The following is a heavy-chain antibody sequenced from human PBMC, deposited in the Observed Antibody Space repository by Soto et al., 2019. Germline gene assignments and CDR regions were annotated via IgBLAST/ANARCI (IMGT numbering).Heavy chain of an antibody. J-gene: IGHJ5*02. Sequence: QLQLQQSGSGLLKPSQTLSLTCAVSGGSFSSDGYSWSCNRQPPGQGLEWNGNIYHSGSTYYNPSLKSRVTISAERTKNQFSLKLSSVAAADKAVYYCARVPSPWGQGTLVSLSS. CDR3: ARVPSP. CDR2: IYHSGST. V-gene: IGHV4-30-2*01. CDR1: GGSFSSDGYS.